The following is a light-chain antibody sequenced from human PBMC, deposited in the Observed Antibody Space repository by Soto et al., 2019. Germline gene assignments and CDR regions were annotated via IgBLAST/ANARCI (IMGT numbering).Light chain of an antibody. CDR2: GAS. CDR1: QSVSSSY. V-gene: IGKV3-20*01. J-gene: IGKJ1*01. Sequence: EIVLTQSPGTLSLSPGERATLSCRASQSVSSSYLAWYQQKPGQAPRLLIYGASSRATGIPDRFSGSGSGTDFTLPIIRLQTEDVAVYYCQQYGSSPSFGQGTKLEIK. CDR3: QQYGSSPS.